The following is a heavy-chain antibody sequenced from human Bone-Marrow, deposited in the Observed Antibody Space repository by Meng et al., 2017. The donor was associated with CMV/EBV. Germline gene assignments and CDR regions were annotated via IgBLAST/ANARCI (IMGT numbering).Heavy chain of an antibody. V-gene: IGHV3-7*01. CDR1: GFTFSSYW. J-gene: IGHJ4*02. CDR3: ARDFDYDFWSGYLDY. Sequence: EALMISCAASGFTFSSYWMSWVRQAPGKGLEWVTNIKQDGSEKYYVDSVKGRFTISRDNAKNSLYLQMNSLRAEDTAVYYCARDFDYDFWSGYLDYWGQGTLVTVSS. D-gene: IGHD3-3*01. CDR2: IKQDGSEK.